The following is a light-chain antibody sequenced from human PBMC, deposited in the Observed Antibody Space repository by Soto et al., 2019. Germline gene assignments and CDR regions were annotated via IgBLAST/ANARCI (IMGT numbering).Light chain of an antibody. CDR2: AAS. CDR3: QQTYTTPRT. V-gene: IGKV1-8*01. J-gene: IGKJ1*01. Sequence: AIRMTQSPSSFSASTGDRVTITCRASQGISSYLAWYQQKPGKAPKLLIYAASTLQSGVPSRFSGSGSGTEFTLTITSLQPEDFATYYCQQTYTTPRTFGQGTKVDIK. CDR1: QGISSY.